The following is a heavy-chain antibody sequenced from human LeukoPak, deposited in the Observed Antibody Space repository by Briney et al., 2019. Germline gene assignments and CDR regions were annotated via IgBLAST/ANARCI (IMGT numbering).Heavy chain of an antibody. Sequence: SETLSLTCTVSGGSISSYYWSWIRQPAGKGLEWIGRIYTSGSTNYNPSLKSRVTMSVDTSKNQFSLKLSSVTAADTTVYYCARTYGDFFAAPFDYWGQGTLVTVSS. V-gene: IGHV4-4*07. J-gene: IGHJ4*02. CDR2: IYTSGST. D-gene: IGHD4-17*01. CDR1: GGSISSYY. CDR3: ARTYGDFFAAPFDY.